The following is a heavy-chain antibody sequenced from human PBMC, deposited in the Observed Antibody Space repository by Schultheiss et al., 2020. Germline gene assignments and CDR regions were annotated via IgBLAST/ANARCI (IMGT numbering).Heavy chain of an antibody. CDR2: IKQDGSEK. V-gene: IGHV3-7*01. CDR3: ARGSGAVVVPAARYYYYYGMDV. CDR1: GFTFSSYW. D-gene: IGHD2-2*01. Sequence: GSLRLSCAASGFTFSSYWMSWVRQAPGKGLEWVANIKQDGSEKYYVDSVKGRFTISRDNAKNSLYLQMNSLRAEDTAVYYCARGSGAVVVPAARYYYYYGMDVWGQGTTVTVSS. J-gene: IGHJ6*02.